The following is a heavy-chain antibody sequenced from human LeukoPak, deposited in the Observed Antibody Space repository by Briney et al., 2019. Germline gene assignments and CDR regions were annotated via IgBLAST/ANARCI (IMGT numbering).Heavy chain of an antibody. J-gene: IGHJ5*02. V-gene: IGHV3-23*01. CDR3: ARDTFYSDGSDYYSWFDP. Sequence: PGGSLRLSCAAFGFTFSTYAMSWVRQAPGKGLEWVSSISDSGGSADYADSVKGRFTISRDNSKNTLYLQMSSLRAEDTAVYYCARDTFYSDGSDYYSWFDPWGQGTLVTVSS. CDR2: ISDSGGSA. CDR1: GFTFSTYA. D-gene: IGHD3-22*01.